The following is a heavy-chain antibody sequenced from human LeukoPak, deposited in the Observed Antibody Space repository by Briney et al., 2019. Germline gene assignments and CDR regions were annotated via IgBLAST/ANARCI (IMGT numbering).Heavy chain of an antibody. Sequence: SETLSLTCAVYGGSFSGYYWSWIRQPPGKGLEWIGEINHSGSTNYNPSLKSRVTTSVDTSKNQFSLKLSSVTAADTAVYYCARVGGSSSSRYYYYYMDVWGKGTTVTVSS. CDR3: ARVGGSSSSRYYYYYMDV. J-gene: IGHJ6*03. D-gene: IGHD6-6*01. V-gene: IGHV4-34*01. CDR1: GGSFSGYY. CDR2: INHSGST.